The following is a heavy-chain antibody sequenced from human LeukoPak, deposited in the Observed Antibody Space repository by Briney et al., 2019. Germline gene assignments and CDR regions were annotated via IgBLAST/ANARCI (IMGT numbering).Heavy chain of an antibody. V-gene: IGHV4-59*01. CDR2: IYYSGST. CDR1: GGSISSYY. D-gene: IGHD5-18*01. J-gene: IGHJ6*03. Sequence: PSETLSLTCTVSGGSISSYYWSWIRQPPGKGLEWIGYIYYSGSTNYNPSLKSRVTISVDTSKNQFSLKLSSVTAADTAVYYCARVDTAMVPWYYYMDVWGKGTTVTVSS. CDR3: ARVDTAMVPWYYYMDV.